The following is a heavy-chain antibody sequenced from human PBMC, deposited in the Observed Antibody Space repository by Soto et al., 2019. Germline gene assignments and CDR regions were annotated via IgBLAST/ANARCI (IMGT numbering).Heavy chain of an antibody. V-gene: IGHV1-69*06. J-gene: IGHJ3*02. D-gene: IGHD2-8*01. CDR2: IIPIFGTA. CDR3: ASRTNKNDAFDI. CDR1: GGTFSSYA. Sequence: ASVKVSCKASGGTFSSYAISWVRQAPGQGLEWMGGIIPIFGTANYAQKFQGRVTITADKSTSTAYMELSSLRSEDTAVYYCASRTNKNDAFDIWGQGTMVTVSS.